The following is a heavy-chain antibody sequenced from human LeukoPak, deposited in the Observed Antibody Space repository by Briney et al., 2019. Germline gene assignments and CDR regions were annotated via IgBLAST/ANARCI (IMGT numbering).Heavy chain of an antibody. J-gene: IGHJ4*02. Sequence: SETLSLTCTVSGYSISSGYYWDWIRQPPGKGLEWIGSIYHSGSTYYNPSLKSRVTISVDTSKNQLSLKLSSVTAADPAVYYCARVYWVYYFDYWGQGTLVTVSS. CDR1: GYSISSGYY. V-gene: IGHV4-38-2*02. CDR2: IYHSGST. D-gene: IGHD2-8*02. CDR3: ARVYWVYYFDY.